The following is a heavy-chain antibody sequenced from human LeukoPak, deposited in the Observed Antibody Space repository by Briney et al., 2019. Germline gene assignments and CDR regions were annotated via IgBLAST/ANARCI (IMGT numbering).Heavy chain of an antibody. Sequence: SETLSLTCTVSGGSISSYYWSWVRQPAGKGLEWIGRIYSSGSTNYNPSLKSRVTMSVDTYKNQFSLKLSSVTAADTAVYYCARVYSGWYGWDYFDYWGQGTLVTVSS. J-gene: IGHJ4*02. CDR1: GGSISSYY. CDR2: IYSSGST. CDR3: ARVYSGWYGWDYFDY. D-gene: IGHD6-19*01. V-gene: IGHV4-4*07.